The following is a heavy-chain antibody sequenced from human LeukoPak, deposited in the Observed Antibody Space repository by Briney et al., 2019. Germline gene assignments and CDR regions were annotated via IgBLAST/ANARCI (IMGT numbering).Heavy chain of an antibody. Sequence: PGGSLRLSCAASGFTVGSNYMSWVRQAPGKGLEWVSSISSSSSYIYYADSVKGRFTISRDNAKNSLYLQMNSLRAEDTAVYYCARWDCSSTSCYNDYWGQGTLVTVSS. CDR1: GFTVGSNY. D-gene: IGHD2-2*02. CDR3: ARWDCSSTSCYNDY. J-gene: IGHJ4*02. CDR2: ISSSSSYI. V-gene: IGHV3-21*01.